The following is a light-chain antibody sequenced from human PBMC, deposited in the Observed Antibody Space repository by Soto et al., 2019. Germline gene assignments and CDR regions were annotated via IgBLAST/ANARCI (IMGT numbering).Light chain of an antibody. Sequence: DIVMTQSPLSLPVTPGEPASISCRSSQSLLHSDVIAYFSCFQQRPGRSPRRLIYKVSNRDSGVPARFSGSGSGTDFALKISRVEAEDVGVYYCMQGTHWPITFGQGTRLEI. J-gene: IGKJ5*01. CDR1: QSLLHSDVIAY. CDR2: KVS. CDR3: MQGTHWPIT. V-gene: IGKV2-30*02.